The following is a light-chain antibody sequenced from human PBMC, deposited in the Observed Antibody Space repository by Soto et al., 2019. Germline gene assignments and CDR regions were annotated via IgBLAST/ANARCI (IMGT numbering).Light chain of an antibody. J-gene: IGKJ1*01. CDR2: AAS. CDR3: QKYNSAPRT. CDR1: QGIGNY. V-gene: IGKV1-27*01. Sequence: DIQMTQSPSSLSASLGDRVTITCRASQGIGNYLAWYQLQPGKVPKLLIYAASTLQSGFPSRFSGSGSGTDFTLTISSLQPEDVATYFCQKYNSAPRTFGHGTKVEI.